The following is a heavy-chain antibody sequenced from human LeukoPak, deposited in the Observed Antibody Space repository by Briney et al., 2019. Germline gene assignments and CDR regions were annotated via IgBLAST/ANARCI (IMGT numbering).Heavy chain of an antibody. J-gene: IGHJ3*01. Sequence: GRSLRLSCGASGFTFAIYAMHWVRQAPGKGLEWVAVISYDGNNKYYADSVKGRFTISRDNAKNTLYLQMNSLRVEDTAVYYCARDLEDSSPFGAFDLWGQGTMVTVSS. V-gene: IGHV3-30-3*01. CDR1: GFTFAIYA. D-gene: IGHD3-22*01. CDR2: ISYDGNNK. CDR3: ARDLEDSSPFGAFDL.